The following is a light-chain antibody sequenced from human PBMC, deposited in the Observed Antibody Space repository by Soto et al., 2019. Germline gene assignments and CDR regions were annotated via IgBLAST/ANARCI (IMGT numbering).Light chain of an antibody. CDR1: QSVSSY. V-gene: IGKV3-11*01. J-gene: IGKJ4*01. Sequence: EIVLTQSPATLSSSPGERATLSCRASQSVSSYLAWYQQKPGQAPRLLIYDASNRATGIPARFSGCGSGTDFTLTISSLEHEDIAVYNCQQRSNWPPTFGGGTKVEIK. CDR3: QQRSNWPPT. CDR2: DAS.